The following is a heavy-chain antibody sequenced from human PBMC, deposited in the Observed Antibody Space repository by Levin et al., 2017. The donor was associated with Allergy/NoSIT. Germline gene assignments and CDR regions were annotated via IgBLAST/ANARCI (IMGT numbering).Heavy chain of an antibody. CDR3: ARADAPTGYGPADAFDL. J-gene: IGHJ3*01. D-gene: IGHD5-12*01. CDR1: GGSFSDSY. CDR2: IFYSGST. V-gene: IGHV4-59*01. Sequence: SETLSLTCTVSGGSFSDSYWSWIRQPPGKGLEWIGYIFYSGSTNYNPSLKSRVTISIDLSKSQVSLSLKSLTAADTAVYFCARADAPTGYGPADAFDLWGQGTMVTVSS.